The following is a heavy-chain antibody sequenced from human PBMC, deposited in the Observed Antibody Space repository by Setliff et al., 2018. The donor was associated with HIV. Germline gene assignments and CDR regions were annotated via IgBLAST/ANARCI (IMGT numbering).Heavy chain of an antibody. D-gene: IGHD2-8*02. V-gene: IGHV4-31*03. Sequence: PSETLSLTCTVSGDSIDSAGYYWGWFRQYPGKGMEWIGYICSSVCSNYNPSLSRRAFIFGVTFKKQFSLTLSSVAAADTAVYYCARAPTSPDGHYGWWDNWGQGILVTVSS. CDR3: ARAPTSPDGHYGWWDN. CDR1: GDSIDSAGYY. CDR2: ICSSVCS. J-gene: IGHJ4*02.